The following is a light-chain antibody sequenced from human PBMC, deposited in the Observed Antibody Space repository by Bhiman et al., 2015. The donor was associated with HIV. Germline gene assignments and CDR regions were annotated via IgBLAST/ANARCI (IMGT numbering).Light chain of an antibody. V-gene: IGLV1-50*01. CDR1: RSNIGAGYD. CDR3: GTWDSTLNSVL. Sequence: QSVLTQPPSVSGAPGQRVTISCTGSRSNIGAGYDVHWFQHLPGTAPKVLIYGNNNRPSGVPDRFSGSKSGTSATLAITGLQTGDEADYYCGTWDSTLNSVLFGGGTKLTVL. CDR2: GNN. J-gene: IGLJ2*01.